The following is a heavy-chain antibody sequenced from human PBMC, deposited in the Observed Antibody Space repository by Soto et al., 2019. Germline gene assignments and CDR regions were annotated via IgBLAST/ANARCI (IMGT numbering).Heavy chain of an antibody. D-gene: IGHD3-16*01. J-gene: IGHJ6*02. CDR1: GGTFSSYA. Sequence: VKVSCKASGGTFSSYAISWVRQAPGQGLEWMGGIIPIFGTANYAQKFQGRVTITADESTSTAYMELSSVTAADTAVYYCARHKGGYYSGVDVPGQGTKVTVSS. CDR3: ARHKGGYYSGVDV. CDR2: IIPIFGTA. V-gene: IGHV1-69*13.